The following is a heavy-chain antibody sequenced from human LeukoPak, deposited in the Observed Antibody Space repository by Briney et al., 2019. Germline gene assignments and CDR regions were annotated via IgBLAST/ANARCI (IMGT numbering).Heavy chain of an antibody. CDR2: IGYDGTNK. CDR3: ARATAYYMDV. J-gene: IGHJ6*03. Sequence: QTGGSLRLSCAASGFTFDDYGMSWVRQAPGKGLEWVAFIGYDGTNKYYADSVKGRFTISRDNSKNTVYLQMNSLRAEDTAVYYCARATAYYMDVWGKGTTVTVSS. D-gene: IGHD5-18*01. CDR1: GFTFDDYG. V-gene: IGHV3-30*02.